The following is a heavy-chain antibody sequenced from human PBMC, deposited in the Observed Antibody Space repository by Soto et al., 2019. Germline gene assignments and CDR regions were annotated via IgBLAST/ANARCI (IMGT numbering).Heavy chain of an antibody. CDR3: ASDGRRYSGYDSGTYYYYGMDV. CDR2: ISGSGGST. J-gene: IGHJ6*02. Sequence: LRLSCAASGFTFSSYAMSWVRQAPGKGLEWVSAISGSGGSTYYADAVKGRFTISRDNAKNSLYLQMNSLRAEDTAVYYCASDGRRYSGYDSGTYYYYGMDVWGQGTTFTVSS. D-gene: IGHD5-12*01. CDR1: GFTFSSYA. V-gene: IGHV3-23*01.